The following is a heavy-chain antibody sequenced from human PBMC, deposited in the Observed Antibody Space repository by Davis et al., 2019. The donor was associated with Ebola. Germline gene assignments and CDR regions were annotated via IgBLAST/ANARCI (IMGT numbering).Heavy chain of an antibody. J-gene: IGHJ6*02. D-gene: IGHD3-10*01. CDR3: ARDTTIWFGELMYYYYGMDV. CDR1: GFIFSSYS. Sequence: GGSLRLSCAASGFIFSSYSMNWVRQAPGKGLEWVSYISTSSSTIYYADSVKGRFTISRDNVKNSVYLQMNSLRAEDTAVYYCARDTTIWFGELMYYYYGMDVWGQGTTVTVSS. CDR2: ISTSSSTI. V-gene: IGHV3-48*01.